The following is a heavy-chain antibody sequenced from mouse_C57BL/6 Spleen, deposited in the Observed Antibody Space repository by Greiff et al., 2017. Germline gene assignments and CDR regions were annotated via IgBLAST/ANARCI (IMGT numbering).Heavy chain of an antibody. CDR3: AYDYDRSYAMDY. V-gene: IGHV1-64*01. D-gene: IGHD2-4*01. Sequence: QVQLQQPGAELVKPGASVKLSCKASGYTFTSYWMHWVKQRPGQGLEWIGMIHPNSGSTNYNEKFKSKATLTVDKSSSTAYMQLSSLTSEDSAVYYCAYDYDRSYAMDYWGQGTSVTVSS. CDR2: IHPNSGST. CDR1: GYTFTSYW. J-gene: IGHJ4*01.